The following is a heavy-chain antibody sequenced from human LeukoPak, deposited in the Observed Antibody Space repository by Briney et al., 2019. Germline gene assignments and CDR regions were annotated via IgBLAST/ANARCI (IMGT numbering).Heavy chain of an antibody. D-gene: IGHD4-23*01. Sequence: GGSLRLSCDASGFTFSDYYMTWIRQAPGKGLEWVSHISSSGSYRNYADSVKGRFTISRDNVKNSLFLQMDSLRDDDTAVYYCASSDDYGGNRFDYWGRGTLVTVSS. CDR2: ISSSGSYR. V-gene: IGHV3-11*06. J-gene: IGHJ4*02. CDR1: GFTFSDYY. CDR3: ASSDDYGGNRFDY.